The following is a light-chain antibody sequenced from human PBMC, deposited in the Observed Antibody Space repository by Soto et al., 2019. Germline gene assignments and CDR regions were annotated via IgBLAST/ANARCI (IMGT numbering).Light chain of an antibody. V-gene: IGLV2-14*01. CDR3: SSFILSSNSLV. Sequence: QSVLTQPASVSGSPGQSIAISCTGTSSDVGGYNYVSWYQQHPGKAPKLIIYEVSNRPSGISNRFSGSKSGNTASLTISGLQAEDEADYYCSSFILSSNSLVFGGGIKLTVL. J-gene: IGLJ3*02. CDR2: EVS. CDR1: SSDVGGYNY.